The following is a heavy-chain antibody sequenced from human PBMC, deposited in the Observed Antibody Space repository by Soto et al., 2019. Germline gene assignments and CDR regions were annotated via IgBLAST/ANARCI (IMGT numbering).Heavy chain of an antibody. J-gene: IGHJ6*02. CDR3: ARDPNDSSAYYHHYYYGMDV. CDR1: GYTFTSYG. D-gene: IGHD3-22*01. Sequence: ASGKVSCTASGYTFTSYGIHWVRQAPGQRLELTGWINAGNGNTKYSEKFQGRVTITRDTSASTAYLELSSLRSEDTAVYYCARDPNDSSAYYHHYYYGMDVWGQGTTVTVYS. CDR2: INAGNGNT. V-gene: IGHV1-3*01.